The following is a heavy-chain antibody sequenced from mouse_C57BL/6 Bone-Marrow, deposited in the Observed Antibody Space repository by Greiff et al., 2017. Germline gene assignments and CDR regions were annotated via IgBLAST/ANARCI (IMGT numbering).Heavy chain of an antibody. CDR3: AKNLISFDYFYAMDY. J-gene: IGHJ4*01. CDR1: GFSLTSYG. CDR2: IWRGGST. V-gene: IGHV2-5*01. Sequence: VKLVESGPGLVQPSQSLSITCTVSGFSLTSYGVHWVRQSPGKGLEWLGVIWRGGSTDYNAAFMTRLSITKDNSKSQVFFKMNSLQADDTAIYYCAKNLISFDYFYAMDYWGQGTSVTVSS. D-gene: IGHD2-4*01.